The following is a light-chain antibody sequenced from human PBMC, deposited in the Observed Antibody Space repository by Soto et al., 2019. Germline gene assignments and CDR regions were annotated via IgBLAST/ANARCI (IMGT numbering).Light chain of an antibody. CDR1: QSVSSY. CDR3: QQRSNWPPVLT. V-gene: IGKV3-11*01. J-gene: IGKJ4*01. Sequence: EIVLTQSPATLSLSPGERATLSCRASQSVSSYLAWYQQKPGQAPRLLIYDASNRATGIPARFSGSGSGTDFTLTIISLEPEDFAVYYCQQRSNWPPVLTFGGGTKVEIK. CDR2: DAS.